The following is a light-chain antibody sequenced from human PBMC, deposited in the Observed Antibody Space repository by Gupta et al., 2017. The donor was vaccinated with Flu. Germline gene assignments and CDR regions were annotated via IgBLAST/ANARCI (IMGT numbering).Light chain of an antibody. Sequence: QSALTQSTSASGSPGQAVTISCTGTSSAVGGYNYVSWHQQHPGTAPKLIISEVNTRPSGVPDSFSGTKSVTTASMTVXGXQAEDEXDYYCSSNAGSNNLRIFGRGTMLTVL. J-gene: IGLJ2*01. CDR1: SSAVGGYNY. CDR3: SSNAGSNNLRI. V-gene: IGLV2-8*01. CDR2: EVN.